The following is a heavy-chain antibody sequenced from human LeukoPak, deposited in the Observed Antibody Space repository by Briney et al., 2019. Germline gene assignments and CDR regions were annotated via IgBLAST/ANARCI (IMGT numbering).Heavy chain of an antibody. V-gene: IGHV4-39*02. CDR3: ARSDYMYYFDY. D-gene: IGHD3-10*01. CDR1: GGSISSSSYY. Sequence: SETLSLTCTVSGGSISSSSYYWGWIRQPPGKGLEWIGNLYYSGSTYYNPSLESRVTISVDTSKNHFSLNPSSVTAADTALYYCARSDYMYYFDYWGRGTLVTVSS. J-gene: IGHJ4*02. CDR2: LYYSGST.